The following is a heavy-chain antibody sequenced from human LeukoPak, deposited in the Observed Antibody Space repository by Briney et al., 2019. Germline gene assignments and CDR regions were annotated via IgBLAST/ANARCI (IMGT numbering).Heavy chain of an antibody. CDR2: FSGSGGST. CDR3: ARRGRWYYDSSGYYGY. CDR1: GFTFSSYG. J-gene: IGHJ4*02. D-gene: IGHD3-22*01. Sequence: GGTLRLSCAASGFTFSSYGMSWVRQAAGKGVEWVPAFSGSGGSTYYADSVKGRFTSYRDNPKNTLDVEMNSLRAKDTAVYYCARRGRWYYDSSGYYGYWGQGTLVTVSS. V-gene: IGHV3-23*01.